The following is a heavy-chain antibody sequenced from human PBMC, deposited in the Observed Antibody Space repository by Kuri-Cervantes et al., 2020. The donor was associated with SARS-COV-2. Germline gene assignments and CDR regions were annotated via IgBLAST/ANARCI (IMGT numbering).Heavy chain of an antibody. V-gene: IGHV3-30*02. CDR3: AREDYDFWRSPYYYSMDV. Sequence: GGSLRLSCAASGFTFSSYGMHWVRQAPGKGLEWVAFIRYDGSNKYYADSVKGRFTISRDNSKNTLYLQMNSLRAEDTAVYYCAREDYDFWRSPYYYSMDVWGKGTTVTVSS. CDR1: GFTFSSYG. CDR2: IRYDGSNK. J-gene: IGHJ6*03. D-gene: IGHD3-3*01.